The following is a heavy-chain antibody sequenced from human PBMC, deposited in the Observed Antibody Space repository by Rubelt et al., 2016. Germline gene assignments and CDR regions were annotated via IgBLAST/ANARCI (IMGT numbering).Heavy chain of an antibody. Sequence: RRSGRQAPGKGLEWVANIRQDGSEKYYLDSVKGRFTISRDNAKDSLYLQMNSLRGEDTAVYYCVRDTGGKEGYWGQGTLVTISS. CDR3: VRDTGGKEGY. J-gene: IGHJ4*02. D-gene: IGHD4-17*01. V-gene: IGHV3-7*05. CDR2: IRQDGSEK.